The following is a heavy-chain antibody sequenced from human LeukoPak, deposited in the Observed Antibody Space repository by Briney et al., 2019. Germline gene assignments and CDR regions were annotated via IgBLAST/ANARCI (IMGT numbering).Heavy chain of an antibody. CDR2: IYSGGST. D-gene: IGHD3-16*01. CDR3: ARDQRGGTFDI. CDR1: GFTVSSNY. V-gene: IGHV3-53*01. Sequence: GGSLRLSCAASGFTVSSNYMSWVRQAPGKGLEWVSVIYSGGSTYYADSVKGRFTISRDNAKNSLFLQMNNLRGDDTAIYYCARDQRGGTFDIWGQGTMVTVSS. J-gene: IGHJ3*02.